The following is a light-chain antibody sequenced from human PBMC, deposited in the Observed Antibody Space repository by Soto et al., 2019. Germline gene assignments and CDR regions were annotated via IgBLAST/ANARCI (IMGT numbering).Light chain of an antibody. CDR1: QSVLYSSDNKNY. Sequence: DIVMTQSPDSLAVSLGERATINCRSSQSVLYSSDNKNYLAWYQQKPGQPPKLLIHWASTRESGVPDRFSGSGSGTDFTLTISSLQAEDVAVYSCQQYYSSPRTFGQGTKVEIK. V-gene: IGKV4-1*01. J-gene: IGKJ1*01. CDR2: WAS. CDR3: QQYYSSPRT.